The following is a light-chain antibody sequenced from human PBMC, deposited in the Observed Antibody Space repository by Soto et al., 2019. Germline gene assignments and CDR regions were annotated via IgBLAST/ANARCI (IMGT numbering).Light chain of an antibody. Sequence: DIQMTQSPSSVSASVGDRVTITCRASQSSSSWIAWYQQKPGKAPKLLIYAASSLQSGVPSRFSGSGSGTDFTLTINSLQPEDFATYYFQQANSFPWTFGQGTKVEIK. V-gene: IGKV1-12*02. CDR1: QSSSSW. CDR3: QQANSFPWT. J-gene: IGKJ1*01. CDR2: AAS.